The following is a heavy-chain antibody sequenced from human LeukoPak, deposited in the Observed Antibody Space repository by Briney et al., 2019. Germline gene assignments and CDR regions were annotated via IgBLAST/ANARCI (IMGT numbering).Heavy chain of an antibody. CDR2: IYHSGST. CDR3: ARAGDYGDYYWFDP. V-gene: IGHV4-30-2*01. J-gene: IGHJ5*02. CDR1: GGSISSGGYS. Sequence: SETLSPTCAVSGGSISSGGYSWSWIRQPPGKGLEWIGYIYHSGSTYYNPSLKSRVTISVDRSKNQFSLKLSSVTAADTAVYYCARAGDYGDYYWFDPWGQGTLVTVSS. D-gene: IGHD4-17*01.